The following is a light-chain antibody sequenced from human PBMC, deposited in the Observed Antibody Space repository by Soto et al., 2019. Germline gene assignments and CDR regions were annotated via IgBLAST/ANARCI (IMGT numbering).Light chain of an antibody. CDR3: AAWDVTLNGLFV. V-gene: IGLV1-44*01. CDR1: SSNIGSSS. CDR2: NNN. Sequence: QSVLTQPPSASGTPGQRVTISCSGSSSNIGSSSVTWYQQLPGTAPKLLIYNNNQWPSGVPDRFSGSKSGTSASLAISGLQSEDEADYYCAAWDVTLNGLFVFGTGTKVTVL. J-gene: IGLJ1*01.